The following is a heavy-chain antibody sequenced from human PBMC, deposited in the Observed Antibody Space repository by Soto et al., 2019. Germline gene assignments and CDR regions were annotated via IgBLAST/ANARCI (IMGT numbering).Heavy chain of an antibody. J-gene: IGHJ6*02. CDR2: IYSGGST. CDR1: GFTVSSNY. CDR3: ARDSPDYDFWSGYTHSWGMDV. V-gene: IGHV3-66*01. Sequence: EVQLVESGGGLVQPGGSLRLSCAASGFTVSSNYMSWVRQAPGKGLEWVSVIYSGGSTYYADSVKGRFTISRDNSKNTLYLQMNSLRAEDTAVYYCARDSPDYDFWSGYTHSWGMDVWGQGTKVTVSS. D-gene: IGHD3-3*01.